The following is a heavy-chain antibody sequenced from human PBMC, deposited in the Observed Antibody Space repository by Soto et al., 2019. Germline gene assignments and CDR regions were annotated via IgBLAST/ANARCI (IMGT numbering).Heavy chain of an antibody. Sequence: QVQLQESGPGLVKPSQTLSLTCTVSGGPIINGDSYWNWIRQHPEKGLEWMGYINYRGTTNYNPALKSRILISLDTSKNQFPRRLPSVTAADTAVYYCARDAPGAAPYWGQGTLVTVSS. D-gene: IGHD6-13*01. CDR2: INYRGTT. CDR1: GGPIINGDSY. V-gene: IGHV4-31*03. J-gene: IGHJ4*02. CDR3: ARDAPGAAPY.